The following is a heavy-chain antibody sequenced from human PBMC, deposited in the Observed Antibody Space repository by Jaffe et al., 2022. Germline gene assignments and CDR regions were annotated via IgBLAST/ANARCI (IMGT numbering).Heavy chain of an antibody. CDR3: ARHIGDFGDRGLCYYMDV. D-gene: IGHD4-17*01. CDR1: GGSISSSSYY. CDR2: LYYTGST. J-gene: IGHJ6*03. V-gene: IGHV4-39*01. Sequence: QLQLQESGPGLVKPSETLSLTCIVSGGSISSSSYYWGWIRQPPGKGLEWIGSLYYTGSTNYNPSLKSRVIISVDTSRNQFSLNLRSVTAADTAVYYCARHIGDFGDRGLCYYMDVWGKGTTVTVSS.